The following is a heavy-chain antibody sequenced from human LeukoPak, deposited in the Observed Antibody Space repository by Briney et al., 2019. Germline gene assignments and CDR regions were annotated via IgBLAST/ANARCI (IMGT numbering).Heavy chain of an antibody. J-gene: IGHJ4*02. CDR2: ISAYNGNT. CDR1: GDTFTSYG. CDR3: ARGGGGMTTVTPFDY. V-gene: IGHV1-18*01. D-gene: IGHD4-11*01. Sequence: GASVKVSCKASGDTFTSYGISWVRQAPGQGLEWMGWISAYNGNTNYAQKFQGRVTMTRDMSTSTVYMELSSLRSEDTAVYYCARGGGGMTTVTPFDYWGQGTLVTVSS.